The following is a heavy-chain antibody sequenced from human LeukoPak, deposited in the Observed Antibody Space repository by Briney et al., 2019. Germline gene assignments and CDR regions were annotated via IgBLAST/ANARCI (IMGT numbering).Heavy chain of an antibody. CDR2: IYYSGST. CDR1: GGSISSYY. CDR3: ARGVGNWNRDY. D-gene: IGHD1-20*01. J-gene: IGHJ4*02. V-gene: IGHV4-59*01. Sequence: ASETLSLTCTVSGGSISSYYWSWIRQPRGKGLEWIGYIYYSGSTNYNPSLKSRVTISVDTSKNQFSLKLSSVTAADTAVYYCARGVGNWNRDYWGQGTLVTVSS.